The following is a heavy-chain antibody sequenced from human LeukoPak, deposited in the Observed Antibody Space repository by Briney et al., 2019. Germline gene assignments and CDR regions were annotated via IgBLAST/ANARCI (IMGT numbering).Heavy chain of an antibody. CDR2: IYYSGST. D-gene: IGHD4-17*01. CDR1: GGSISSSSYY. V-gene: IGHV4-39*07. CDR3: ASLEANFFYGVMEYSQD. Sequence: SETLSLTCTVSGGSISSSSYYWGWIRQPPGKGLEWIGSIYYSGSTYYNPSLRSRVTISLDTSKNQFSLKLSSATAADTAMYYCASLEANFFYGVMEYSQDWGQGTLVTVSS. J-gene: IGHJ1*01.